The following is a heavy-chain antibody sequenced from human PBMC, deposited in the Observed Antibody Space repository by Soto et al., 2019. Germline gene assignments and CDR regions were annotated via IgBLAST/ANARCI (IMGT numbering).Heavy chain of an antibody. CDR1: GFTFSSYG. CDR3: AKDTTYSGSYFDY. V-gene: IGHV3-30*18. J-gene: IGHJ4*02. Sequence: GGSLSLSCASSGFTFSSYGMHWVRQAPGKGLEWVAVISYDGSNKYYADSVKGRFTISRDNSKNTLYLQMNSLRAEDTAVYYCAKDTTYSGSYFDYWGQGTLVTVSS. D-gene: IGHD1-26*01. CDR2: ISYDGSNK.